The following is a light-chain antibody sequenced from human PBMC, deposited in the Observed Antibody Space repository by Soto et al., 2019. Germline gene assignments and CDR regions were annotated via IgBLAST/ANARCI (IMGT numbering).Light chain of an antibody. J-gene: IGKJ2*01. CDR2: GAS. Sequence: EIVLTQSRGTLSLSPGERATLSCRASQSVSSSYLSWYQQKPRQAPRLVIYGASSRATSIPDRFSGSWSVTDFTLNISRLEPADFEVYYDQHYGSPLTFGPGTKLDI. V-gene: IGKV3-20*01. CDR1: QSVSSSY. CDR3: QHYGSPLT.